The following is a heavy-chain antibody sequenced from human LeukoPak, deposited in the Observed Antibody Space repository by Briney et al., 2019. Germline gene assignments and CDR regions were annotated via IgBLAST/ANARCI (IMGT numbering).Heavy chain of an antibody. J-gene: IGHJ4*02. V-gene: IGHV3-48*01. CDR2: ISSSSSTI. D-gene: IGHD3-22*01. CDR1: GFTFSSYS. Sequence: PGGSLRLSCAASGFTFSSYSMSWVRQAPGKGLEWVSYISSSSSTIYYADSVKGRFTISRDNAKNSLYLQMNSLRAEDTAVYYCARDGDYYDSSGFPKYWGQGTLVTVSS. CDR3: ARDGDYYDSSGFPKY.